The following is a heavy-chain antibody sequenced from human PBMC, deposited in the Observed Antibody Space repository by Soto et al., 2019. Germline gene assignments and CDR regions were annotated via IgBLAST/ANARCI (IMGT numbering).Heavy chain of an antibody. CDR1: GGSFGNSA. D-gene: IGHD3-3*01. CDR3: ATGVIWIGYFTVDS. J-gene: IGHJ4*02. Sequence: QVQLVQSGAEVKKPGSSVKVSCKASGGSFGNSAINWVRQTPGQGLEWLGGFIPVYRTLNYAQKFQGRVTISADESTGTADMTLSSLASADTAVYYCATGVIWIGYFTVDSWGQGTRVTVSS. V-gene: IGHV1-69*01. CDR2: FIPVYRTL.